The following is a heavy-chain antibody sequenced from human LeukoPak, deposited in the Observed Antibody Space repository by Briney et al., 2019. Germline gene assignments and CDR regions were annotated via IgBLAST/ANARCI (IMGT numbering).Heavy chain of an antibody. Sequence: PGGSLRLSCAASGFTFSSYGMSWARQAPGKGLEWVSAISGSGGSTYYADSVKGRFTISRDNSKNTLYLQMNSLRAEDTAVYYCARGSGSYYYWGQGTLVTVSS. D-gene: IGHD3-10*01. CDR1: GFTFSSYG. V-gene: IGHV3-23*01. J-gene: IGHJ4*02. CDR2: ISGSGGST. CDR3: ARGSGSYYY.